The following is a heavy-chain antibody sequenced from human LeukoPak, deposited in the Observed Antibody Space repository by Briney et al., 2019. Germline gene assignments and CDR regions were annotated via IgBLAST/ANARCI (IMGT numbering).Heavy chain of an antibody. CDR2: ISAYNGNT. J-gene: IGHJ5*02. CDR3: ARAGVTMVRGVINGP. V-gene: IGHV1-18*01. Sequence: ASVKVSCKASGYTFTSYGISWVRQAPGQGLEWMGWISAYNGNTNYAQKLQGRVTMTTDTSTSTAYMGLRSLRSDDTAVYYCARAGVTMVRGVINGPWGQGTLVTVSS. D-gene: IGHD3-10*01. CDR1: GYTFTSYG.